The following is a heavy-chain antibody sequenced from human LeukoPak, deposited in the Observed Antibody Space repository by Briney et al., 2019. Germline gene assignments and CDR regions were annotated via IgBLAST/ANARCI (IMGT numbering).Heavy chain of an antibody. CDR1: GGSVVSTNW. D-gene: IGHD6-25*01. J-gene: IGHJ4*02. CDR2: VHLDGTT. Sequence: PSETLSLTCGVSGGSVVSTNWWTWVRQPPGKGLEWIGEVHLDGTTNYNPSLKSRLTMSVDLSENHISLTLTSVTAADTAVYYCAREGGFYRPLDYSGQGTLVTVSS. CDR3: AREGGFYRPLDY. V-gene: IGHV4-4*02.